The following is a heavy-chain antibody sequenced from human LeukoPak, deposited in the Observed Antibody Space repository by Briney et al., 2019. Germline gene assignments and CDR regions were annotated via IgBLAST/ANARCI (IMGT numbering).Heavy chain of an antibody. V-gene: IGHV4-59*12. D-gene: IGHD3-9*01. Sequence: PSETLSLTCTVSGGSIAGFYWSWFRQSPGKGLEWIGYMYYSGSTYYNPSLKSRVSLSVDTSKNQFSLKLSSVTAADTAVYYCARAGYDILTGYCGAFDIWGQGTMVIVSS. CDR1: GGSIAGFY. CDR2: MYYSGST. J-gene: IGHJ3*02. CDR3: ARAGYDILTGYCGAFDI.